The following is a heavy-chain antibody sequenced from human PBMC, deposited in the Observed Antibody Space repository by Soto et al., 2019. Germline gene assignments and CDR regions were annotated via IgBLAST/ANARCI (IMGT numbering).Heavy chain of an antibody. CDR2: ISYDGSNK. V-gene: IGHV3-30*18. J-gene: IGHJ4*02. CDR1: GFTFSSYG. CDR3: AKDCRVWWERGGFDY. D-gene: IGHD1-26*01. Sequence: QVQLVESGGGVVQPGRSLRLSCAASGFTFSSYGMHWVRQAPGKGLEWVAVISYDGSNKYYADSVKGRFTISRDNSKNTLYLQRNSLRAEDTAVYYCAKDCRVWWERGGFDYWGQGTLVTVSS.